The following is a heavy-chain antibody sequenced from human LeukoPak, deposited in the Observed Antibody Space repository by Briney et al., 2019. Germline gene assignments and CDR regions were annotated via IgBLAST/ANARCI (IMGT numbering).Heavy chain of an antibody. V-gene: IGHV3-11*05. D-gene: IGHD4-23*01. CDR2: ISSSSSYT. CDR1: GFXFSDYF. CDR3: ARAYYYGGNPRYFDY. J-gene: IGHJ4*02. Sequence: PGGSLRLSCAASGFXFSDYFISWIRQAPGKGLEWVSYISSSSSYTNYADSVKGRFTISRDNAKNSLYLQMNSLRAEDTAVYYCARAYYYGGNPRYFDYWGQGTLVTVSS.